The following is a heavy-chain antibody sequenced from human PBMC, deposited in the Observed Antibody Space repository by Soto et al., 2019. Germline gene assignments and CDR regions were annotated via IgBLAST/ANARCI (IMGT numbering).Heavy chain of an antibody. Sequence: ETLSLTCTVSGGSISSYYWSWIRQPPGKGLEWIGYIYYSGSTNYNPSLKSRVTISVDTSKNQFSLKLSSVTAADTAVYYCARARLPQYYFDYWGQGTLVTVSS. CDR3: ARARLPQYYFDY. CDR1: GGSISSYY. J-gene: IGHJ4*02. CDR2: IYYSGST. V-gene: IGHV4-59*01. D-gene: IGHD5-12*01.